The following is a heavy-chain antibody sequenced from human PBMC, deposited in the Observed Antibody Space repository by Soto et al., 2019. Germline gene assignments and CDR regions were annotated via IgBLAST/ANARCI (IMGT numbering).Heavy chain of an antibody. D-gene: IGHD2-2*02. CDR1: GYTFTSYY. V-gene: IGHV1-46*01. CDR2: INPSGGST. CDR3: AREDGCSRTSCYRWFDS. Sequence: ASVKVSCKASGYTFTSYYMHWVRQAPGQGLEWMGIINPSGGSTSYAQKFQGRVTMTRDTSTSTVYMELSSLRSEDTAVYYCAREDGCSRTSCYRWFDSWGQGTLVTVSS. J-gene: IGHJ5*01.